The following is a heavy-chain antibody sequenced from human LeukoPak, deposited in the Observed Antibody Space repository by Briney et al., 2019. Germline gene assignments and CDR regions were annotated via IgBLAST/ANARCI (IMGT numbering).Heavy chain of an antibody. CDR2: IKQDGSEK. CDR3: ARRTPDSSGYYLIYYYYYYMDV. V-gene: IGHV3-7*01. CDR1: GFTFSSYW. J-gene: IGHJ6*03. Sequence: GGSLRLSCAASGFTFSSYWMSWVRQAPGKGLEWVANIKQDGSEKYYVDSVKGRFTISRDNAKNSLYLQMNSLRAEDTAVYYCARRTPDSSGYYLIYYYYYYMDVWGKGTTVTISS. D-gene: IGHD3-22*01.